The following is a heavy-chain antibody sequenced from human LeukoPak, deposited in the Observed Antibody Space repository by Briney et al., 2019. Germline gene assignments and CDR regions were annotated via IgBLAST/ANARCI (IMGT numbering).Heavy chain of an antibody. CDR2: IWYDGSNK. J-gene: IGHJ5*02. CDR3: AKEINYHDSSGYPYH. CDR1: GFTFSSYG. V-gene: IGHV3-33*06. Sequence: PGRSLRLSCAASGFTFSSYGMHWVRQAPGKGLEWVAVIWYDGSNKYCADSVKGRFTISRDNSKNTLYLQMNSLRAEDTAVYYCAKEINYHDSSGYPYHWGQGTLVTVSS. D-gene: IGHD3-22*01.